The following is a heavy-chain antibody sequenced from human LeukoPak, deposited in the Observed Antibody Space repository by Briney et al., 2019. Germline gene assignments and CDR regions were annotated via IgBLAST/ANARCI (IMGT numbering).Heavy chain of an antibody. J-gene: IGHJ4*02. CDR1: GFSFSSYA. CDR3: ARDRLGDYDHSGYYDK. V-gene: IGHV3-23*01. CDR2: LSGSGSNT. Sequence: GGSLRLSCAASGFSFSSYAMGWVRQAPGKGLEWVSALSGSGSNTYYADSVKGRFTISRDNAKNSVYLQMNNLRAEDTAVYYCARDRLGDYDHSGYYDKWGQGTLVTVSS. D-gene: IGHD3-22*01.